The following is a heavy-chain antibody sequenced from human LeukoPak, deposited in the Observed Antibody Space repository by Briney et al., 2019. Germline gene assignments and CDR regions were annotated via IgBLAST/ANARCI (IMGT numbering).Heavy chain of an antibody. CDR1: GFTFDDYA. J-gene: IGHJ3*02. D-gene: IGHD4-23*01. V-gene: IGHV3-9*01. Sequence: GRSLRLSCAASGFTFDDYAMLWVRQAPGKGLEWVSGISWNSGSIGYADSVKGRFTISRDNAKNSLYLQMNSLRAEDTALYYCAKDLRWDKLGGSAFDIWGQGTMVTVSS. CDR3: AKDLRWDKLGGSAFDI. CDR2: ISWNSGSI.